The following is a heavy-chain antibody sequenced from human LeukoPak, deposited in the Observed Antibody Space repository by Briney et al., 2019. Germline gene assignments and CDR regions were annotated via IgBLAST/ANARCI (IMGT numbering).Heavy chain of an antibody. D-gene: IGHD3-10*01. CDR1: GGSFSSYA. CDR2: IIPIFGTA. CDR3: ARDRSYYGSGSYYDY. V-gene: IGHV1-69*05. J-gene: IGHJ4*02. Sequence: SVKLCCKASGGSFSSYAISWGRQAPGQGLGWMGMIIPIFGTASYAQKLQGRVTITTDESTSTAYKELSSLRYEDTAVYYCARDRSYYGSGSYYDYWGQGTLVTVSS.